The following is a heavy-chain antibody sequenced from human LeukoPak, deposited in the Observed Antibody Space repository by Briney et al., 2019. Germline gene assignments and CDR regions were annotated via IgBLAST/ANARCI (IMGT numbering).Heavy chain of an antibody. Sequence: GGSLRLSCAASGFTVSSNHMSWVRQAPGKGLEWVSVIYSGGSTDYADSVKGRFTIPRDNLKNTLYLQMNSLRAEDTAVYYCARGPAGYNWGQGTLVTFSS. CDR1: GFTVSSNH. V-gene: IGHV3-53*01. D-gene: IGHD1-1*01. CDR3: ARGPAGYN. CDR2: IYSGGST. J-gene: IGHJ4*02.